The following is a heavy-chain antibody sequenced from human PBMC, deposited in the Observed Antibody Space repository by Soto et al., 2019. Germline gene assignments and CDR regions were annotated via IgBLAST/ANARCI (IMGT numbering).Heavy chain of an antibody. CDR3: AKDRLWFGRATEDY. CDR2: ISDTGHT. J-gene: IGHJ4*02. CDR1: GFTFNRYA. Sequence: GGSLRLSCAASGFTFNRYAMSWVRQAPGKGLEWVSGISDTGHTYYADSVMGRFTISRDNSENTLYLQMTTLRAEDTAIYYCAKDRLWFGRATEDYWGQGILVTVSS. V-gene: IGHV3-23*01. D-gene: IGHD3-10*01.